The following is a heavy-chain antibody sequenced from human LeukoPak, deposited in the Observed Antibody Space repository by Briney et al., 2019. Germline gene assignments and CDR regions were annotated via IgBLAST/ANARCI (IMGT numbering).Heavy chain of an antibody. Sequence: ASVKVSCKASGYTFTSYGISWVRQAPGQGLEWMGWISAYNGNTNYAQKLQGRVTMTTDTPTSTAYMELRSLRSDDTAVYYCAGVGDYTTPLLIWGQGTLVTVSS. J-gene: IGHJ4*02. V-gene: IGHV1-18*01. CDR1: GYTFTSYG. CDR2: ISAYNGNT. CDR3: AGVGDYTTPLLI. D-gene: IGHD4-17*01.